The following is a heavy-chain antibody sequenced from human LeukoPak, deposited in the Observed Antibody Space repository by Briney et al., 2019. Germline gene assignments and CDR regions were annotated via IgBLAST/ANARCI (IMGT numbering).Heavy chain of an antibody. J-gene: IGHJ4*02. D-gene: IGHD4-17*01. CDR3: AKDRDDYGDYTLDY. Sequence: GGPLRLSCAASGFTFSSYAMSWVRQAPGKGLEWVSLISGSGDSTYYADSVKGRFTISRDNSKNTLYLQMNSLRAEDTAVYYCAKDRDDYGDYTLDYWGQGTLVTVSS. CDR1: GFTFSSYA. CDR2: ISGSGDST. V-gene: IGHV3-23*01.